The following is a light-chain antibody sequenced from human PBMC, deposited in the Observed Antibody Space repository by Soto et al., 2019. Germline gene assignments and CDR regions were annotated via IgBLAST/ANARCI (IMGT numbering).Light chain of an antibody. Sequence: DIQLTQSPSFLSASVGDRVTITCRASQGISSYLAWYQQKPGKAPKLLIYAASTLQSGVPSRFSGSGSGTEFALTICCRQPEDFATYYCQQHNSYPLTFGPGTKVDI. CDR2: AAS. V-gene: IGKV1-9*01. CDR3: QQHNSYPLT. J-gene: IGKJ3*01. CDR1: QGISSY.